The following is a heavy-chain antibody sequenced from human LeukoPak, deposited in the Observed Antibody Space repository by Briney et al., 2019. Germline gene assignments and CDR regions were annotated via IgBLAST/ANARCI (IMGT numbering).Heavy chain of an antibody. V-gene: IGHV1-2*02. D-gene: IGHD2-8*01. J-gene: IGHJ4*02. CDR2: INPNSGGT. Sequence: GASVKVSCKGSGYTFTGYYMHWVRQAPGQGLEWMGWINPNSGGTNYAQKFQGRVTMTRDTSISTAYMELSRLRSDDTAVYYCARLEYCTNGVCYTIDYWGQGTLVTVSS. CDR3: ARLEYCTNGVCYTIDY. CDR1: GYTFTGYY.